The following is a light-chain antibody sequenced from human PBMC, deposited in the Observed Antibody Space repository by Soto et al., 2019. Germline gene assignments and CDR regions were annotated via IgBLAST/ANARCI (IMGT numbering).Light chain of an antibody. Sequence: EIVMTQFPATLSVSPGERATLSCRASQSVGTKVIWYQQKSGQAPSLLIVGATTRATGVPARFSGSGSGTDFTLTISRLEPEDFAVYHCQQYNKWSSISFSQGTRLEIK. J-gene: IGKJ5*01. CDR1: QSVGTK. CDR3: QQYNKWSSIS. V-gene: IGKV3-15*01. CDR2: GAT.